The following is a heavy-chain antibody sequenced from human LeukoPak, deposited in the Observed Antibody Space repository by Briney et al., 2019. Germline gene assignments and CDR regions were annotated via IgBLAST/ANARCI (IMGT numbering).Heavy chain of an antibody. CDR1: GFTFSTYG. Sequence: PGGSLRLSCAASGFTFSTYGMHWVRQAPGKGLEWVAVISHDGSNKYYADSVKGRFTISRDNSKNTLYLQMNSLRPEDTAVYYCAKDPNMVRGIIGYYFDFWGRGTLVTVSS. CDR3: AKDPNMVRGIIGYYFDF. CDR2: ISHDGSNK. D-gene: IGHD3-10*01. V-gene: IGHV3-30*18. J-gene: IGHJ4*02.